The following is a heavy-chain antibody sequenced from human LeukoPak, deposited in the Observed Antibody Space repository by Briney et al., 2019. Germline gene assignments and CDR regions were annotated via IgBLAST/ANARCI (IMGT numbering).Heavy chain of an antibody. CDR2: ISGSGGST. CDR1: GFTFSSYA. Sequence: GGSLRLSCAASGFTFSSYAMSWVRQAPGKGLEWVSAISGSGGSTYYADSVKGRFTISRDNSKNTLYLQTNSLRAEDMAVYYCAKDRRYYDSSGYSDNWGQGTLVTVSS. J-gene: IGHJ4*02. D-gene: IGHD3-22*01. V-gene: IGHV3-23*01. CDR3: AKDRRYYDSSGYSDN.